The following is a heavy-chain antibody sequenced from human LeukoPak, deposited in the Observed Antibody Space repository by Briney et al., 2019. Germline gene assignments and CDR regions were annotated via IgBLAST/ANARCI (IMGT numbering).Heavy chain of an antibody. V-gene: IGHV4-34*01. CDR3: ARGLGLVMVQGSGYMDV. J-gene: IGHJ6*03. CDR2: IYHSGST. Sequence: SETLSLTCAVYGGSFSGYYWSWIRQPPGKGLEWIGDIYHSGSTNYNPSLKSRVTISVDTSKNQFSLKLSSVTAADTAVYYCARGLGLVMVQGSGYMDVWGKGTTVTVSS. D-gene: IGHD3-10*01. CDR1: GGSFSGYY.